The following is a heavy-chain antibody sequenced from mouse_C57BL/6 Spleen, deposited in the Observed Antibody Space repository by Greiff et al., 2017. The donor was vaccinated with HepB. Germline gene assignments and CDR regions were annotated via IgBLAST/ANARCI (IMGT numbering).Heavy chain of an antibody. J-gene: IGHJ4*01. CDR3: ARRAHYAMDY. CDR1: GYTFTNYW. D-gene: IGHD3-3*01. Sequence: QVQLKESGAELVRPGTSVKMSCKASGYTFTNYWIGWAKQRPGHGLEWIGDIYPGGGYTNYNEKFKGKATLTADKSSSTAYMQFSSLTSEDSAIYYCARRAHYAMDYWGQGTSVTVSS. V-gene: IGHV1-63*01. CDR2: IYPGGGYT.